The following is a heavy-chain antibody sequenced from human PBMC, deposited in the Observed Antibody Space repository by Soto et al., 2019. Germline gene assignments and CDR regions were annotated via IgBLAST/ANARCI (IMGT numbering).Heavy chain of an antibody. CDR3: VTYPVVLGVVRGMGV. V-gene: IGHV1-69*06. J-gene: IGHJ6*02. Sequence: QVQLEQSGAEVKKPGSSVTVSCRASAGTFIDYAISWVRQAPGQGLEWMGGIIPFYGTTNYAQSFQGGVTFTADTYMSEVYRELSSLKSEDTAVYYCVTYPVVLGVVRGMGVWVQGTTITASS. CDR1: AGTFIDYA. CDR2: IIPFYGTT. D-gene: IGHD3-10*01.